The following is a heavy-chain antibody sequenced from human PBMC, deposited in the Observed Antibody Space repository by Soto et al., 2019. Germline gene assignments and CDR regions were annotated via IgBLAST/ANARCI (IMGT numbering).Heavy chain of an antibody. CDR3: ARVFNYDSSGDDAFDI. D-gene: IGHD3-22*01. V-gene: IGHV3-21*01. Sequence: VSLRLSCAASGFTFSSYNMNWVRQAPGKGLEWVSSISSSSNYIYYADSVKGRFTISRDNAKKSLYLQMNSLRAEDTAVYYCARVFNYDSSGDDAFDIWGHGTMVTVSS. J-gene: IGHJ3*02. CDR1: GFTFSSYN. CDR2: ISSSSNYI.